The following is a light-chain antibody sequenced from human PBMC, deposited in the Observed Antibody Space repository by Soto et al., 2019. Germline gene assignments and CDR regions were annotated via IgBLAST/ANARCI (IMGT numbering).Light chain of an antibody. Sequence: DIQMTQSPSSLSASVGDRVTITCRAGQSIGTYLNWYQHKPGKAPKFLIYAASILRIGVPSRFSGSGSGTDFTLTISDLQPEDFASYYCQHREAFGQGTKVEIK. J-gene: IGKJ1*01. CDR2: AAS. V-gene: IGKV1-39*01. CDR1: QSIGTY. CDR3: QHREA.